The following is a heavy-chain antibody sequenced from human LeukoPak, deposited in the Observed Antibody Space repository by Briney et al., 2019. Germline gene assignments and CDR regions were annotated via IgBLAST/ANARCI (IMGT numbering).Heavy chain of an antibody. D-gene: IGHD6-13*01. V-gene: IGHV3-7*01. CDR1: GFTFSSYW. J-gene: IGHJ4*02. CDR3: ARAAAGIDY. Sequence: GSLRLSCEASGFTFSSYWMSWVRQAPGKGLEWVANIKQDGTERYYVDSVKGRFTISRDNAKRSLYLQMNSLRAEDTAVYYCARAAAGIDYWGQGTLVTVSS. CDR2: IKQDGTER.